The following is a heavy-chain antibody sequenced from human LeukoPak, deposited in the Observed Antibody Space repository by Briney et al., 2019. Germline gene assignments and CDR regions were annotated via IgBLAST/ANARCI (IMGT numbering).Heavy chain of an antibody. CDR3: ARQRYCSSTSCYRHFDY. CDR1: GGSISSYY. V-gene: IGHV4-59*08. CDR2: IYYSGST. J-gene: IGHJ4*02. Sequence: SETLSLTCTVSGGSISSYYWSWIRQPPGKGLEWIGYIYYSGSTNYNPSLKSRVTISVDTSKSQFSLKLSPVTAADTAVYYCARQRYCSSTSCYRHFDYWGQGTLVTVSS. D-gene: IGHD2-2*01.